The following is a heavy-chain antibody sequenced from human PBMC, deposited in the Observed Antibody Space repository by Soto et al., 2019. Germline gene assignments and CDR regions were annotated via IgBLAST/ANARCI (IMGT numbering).Heavy chain of an antibody. CDR1: GYTFTGYY. Sequence: QVQLVQSGAEVKKPGASVKVSCKASGYTFTGYYMHWVRQAPGQGLEWMGWINPNSGGTNYAQKFQGGVTMTRDTSISTAYMELSRLRSDDTAVYYCAREFDGYSSSRDYYYGMDVWGQGTTVTVSS. J-gene: IGHJ6*02. CDR2: INPNSGGT. V-gene: IGHV1-2*02. D-gene: IGHD6-13*01. CDR3: AREFDGYSSSRDYYYGMDV.